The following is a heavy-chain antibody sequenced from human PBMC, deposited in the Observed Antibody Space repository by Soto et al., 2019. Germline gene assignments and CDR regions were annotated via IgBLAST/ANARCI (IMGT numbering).Heavy chain of an antibody. CDR3: ASGEGSGYDSHYYYYYMDV. CDR1: GYSFTSYW. V-gene: IGHV5-51*01. D-gene: IGHD5-12*01. J-gene: IGHJ6*03. Sequence: GESLKISCKGSGYSFTSYWIGWVRQMPGKGLEWMGIIYPGDSDTRYSPSFQGQVTISADKSISTAYLQWSSLKASDTAMYYCASGEGSGYDSHYYYYYMDVWGKGTTVTVSS. CDR2: IYPGDSDT.